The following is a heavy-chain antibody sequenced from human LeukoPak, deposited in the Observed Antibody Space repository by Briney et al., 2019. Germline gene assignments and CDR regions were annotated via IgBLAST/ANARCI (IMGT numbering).Heavy chain of an antibody. CDR2: IYHSGST. CDR3: AGDYKYYYYMDV. Sequence: PSETLSLTCTVSGYSISSGYYWGWIRQPPGKGLEWIGSIYHSGSTYYNPSLKSRVTISVDTSKNQFSLKLSSVTAADTAVYYCAGDYKYYYYMDVWGKGTTVTISS. CDR1: GYSISSGYY. J-gene: IGHJ6*03. V-gene: IGHV4-38-2*02. D-gene: IGHD5-24*01.